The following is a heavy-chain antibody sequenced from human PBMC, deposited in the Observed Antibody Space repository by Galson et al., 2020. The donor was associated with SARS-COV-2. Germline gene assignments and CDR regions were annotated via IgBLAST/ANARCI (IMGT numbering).Heavy chain of an antibody. V-gene: IGHV3-7*01. CDR3: ARAGYSSSWWLSPSDY. CDR2: IKEDGSEK. D-gene: IGHD6-13*01. CDR1: GFTFSSYW. Sequence: GGTLRLTCAASGFTFSSYWKSWVRQAPGKGRERVANIKEDGSEKYYVDSVKGRFTISRDNAKNSLSLEMNSLRAGDTAVYYCARAGYSSSWWLSPSDYWGQGPLVPFSS. J-gene: IGHJ4*02.